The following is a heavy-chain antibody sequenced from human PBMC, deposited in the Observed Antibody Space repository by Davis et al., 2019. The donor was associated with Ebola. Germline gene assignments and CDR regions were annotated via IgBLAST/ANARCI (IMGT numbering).Heavy chain of an antibody. CDR3: ARDWWIFGVEYGMDV. CDR1: GFTFSSYG. Sequence: GESLKISCAASGFTFSSYGMHWVRQAPGKGLEWVAVIWYDGGNKYYADSVKGRFTISRDNSKNTLYLQMNSLRAEDTAVYYCARDWWIFGVEYGMDVWGQGTTVTVSS. V-gene: IGHV3-33*01. D-gene: IGHD3-3*01. J-gene: IGHJ6*02. CDR2: IWYDGGNK.